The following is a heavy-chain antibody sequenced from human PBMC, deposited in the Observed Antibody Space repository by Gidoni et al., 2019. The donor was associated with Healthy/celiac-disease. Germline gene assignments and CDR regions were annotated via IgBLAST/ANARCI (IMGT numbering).Heavy chain of an antibody. D-gene: IGHD2-15*01. V-gene: IGHV3-7*03. CDR2: RKQDGREK. CDR3: ERDGADLVVGDAVDI. Sequence: EVQLFDPGRGLVQPGGSVSLSWAASGFPFTRYWMSWVSQAPGKGLEWVGNRKQDGREKYDGEAGKGRFTSSRENGKNSGSRQMNSLRAEDKGVYNCERDGADLVVGDAVDIWGEGTMVAV. J-gene: IGHJ3*02. CDR1: GFPFTRYW.